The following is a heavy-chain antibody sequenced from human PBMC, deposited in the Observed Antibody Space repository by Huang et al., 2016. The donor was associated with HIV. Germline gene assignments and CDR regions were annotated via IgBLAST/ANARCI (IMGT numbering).Heavy chain of an antibody. Sequence: QVQLQESGPGLVKPSETLSLTCTVSGGSISSYYWSWIRQPPGKGLEWIGYIHYSGSNNYNPSLKSRVTTAVDTSKKQFFLKLSSVTAADTAVYYCARGGPYSRDYYYYGMDVWGQGTTVTVSS. J-gene: IGHJ6*02. CDR2: IHYSGSN. D-gene: IGHD6-13*01. CDR1: GGSISSYY. V-gene: IGHV4-59*01. CDR3: ARGGPYSRDYYYYGMDV.